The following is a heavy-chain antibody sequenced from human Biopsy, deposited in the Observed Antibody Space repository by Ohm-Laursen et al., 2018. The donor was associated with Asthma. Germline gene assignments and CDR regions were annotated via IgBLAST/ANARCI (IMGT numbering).Heavy chain of an antibody. CDR2: ISVHNGDT. CDR1: DYIFPRYY. J-gene: IGHJ5*01. Sequence: ASVKVSCKASDYIFPRYYISWVRQAPGQGLEWMGWISVHNGDTKYAQKFQGRVSLTTDTSTGTSYMDLRSLRSDDSAVYFCGVGEGGGQDSIVTLYSRGQGTLVTVSS. V-gene: IGHV1-18*01. D-gene: IGHD3-16*01. CDR3: GVGEGGGQDSIVTLYS.